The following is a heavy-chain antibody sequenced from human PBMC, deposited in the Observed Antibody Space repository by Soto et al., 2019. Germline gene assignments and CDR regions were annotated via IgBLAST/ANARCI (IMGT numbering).Heavy chain of an antibody. CDR2: INAGNGNT. V-gene: IGHV1-3*01. Sequence: QVKLVQSGAEVKKPGASVKVSCKASGYTFTSYAMHWVRLAPGQRLEWMGWINAGNGNTKYSQKFQGRVTITRDTSASTAYMELSSLRSEDTAVYYCARGGSLYWYFDLWGRGTLVTVSS. D-gene: IGHD1-26*01. CDR1: GYTFTSYA. CDR3: ARGGSLYWYFDL. J-gene: IGHJ2*01.